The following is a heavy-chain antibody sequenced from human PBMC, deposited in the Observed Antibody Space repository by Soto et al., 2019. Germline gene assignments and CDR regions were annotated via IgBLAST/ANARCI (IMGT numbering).Heavy chain of an antibody. CDR2: IWYDGSNK. Sequence: QVQLVESGGGVVQPGRSLRLSCAASGFTFSRYGMHWVRQAPGKGLEWVAVIWYDGSNKYYAESVKGRFTISRDNSKNTLYLQMNNLRAEDTAVYYCARDSHVGSGWQLTADYWGQGTLVTVSS. D-gene: IGHD6-19*01. V-gene: IGHV3-33*01. CDR1: GFTFSRYG. J-gene: IGHJ4*02. CDR3: ARDSHVGSGWQLTADY.